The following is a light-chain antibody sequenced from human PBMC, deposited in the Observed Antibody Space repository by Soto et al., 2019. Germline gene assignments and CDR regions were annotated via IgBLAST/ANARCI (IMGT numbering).Light chain of an antibody. CDR1: QSVSSSY. V-gene: IGKV3-20*01. CDR3: QQYSDSLTWT. CDR2: GAS. J-gene: IGKJ1*01. Sequence: EIVLTQSPGTLSLSPGERATLSCRASQSVSSSYLAWYQQKPGQAPRLLIYGASSRATGIPDRFSGSGSGTDFTLSISRLEPEDFAVYYCQQYSDSLTWTFGQGTKADIK.